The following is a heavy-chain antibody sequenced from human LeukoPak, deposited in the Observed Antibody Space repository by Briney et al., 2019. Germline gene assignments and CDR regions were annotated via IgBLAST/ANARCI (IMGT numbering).Heavy chain of an antibody. D-gene: IGHD1-26*01. J-gene: IGHJ4*02. CDR1: GYTFTGYY. Sequence: GASVKVSCKASGYTFTGYYMHWVRQAPGQGLEWMGWINPNSGGTNYAQKFQGWVTMTRDTSISTAYMELSRLRSDDTAVYYCARDSGGSYYSGTYYFDYWGQGTLVTVSS. CDR3: ARDSGGSYYSGTYYFDY. V-gene: IGHV1-2*04. CDR2: INPNSGGT.